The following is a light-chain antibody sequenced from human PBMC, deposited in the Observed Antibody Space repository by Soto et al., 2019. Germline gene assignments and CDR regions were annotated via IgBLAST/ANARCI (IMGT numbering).Light chain of an antibody. CDR2: AAS. CDR3: QQSYTTPIT. V-gene: IGKV1-39*01. Sequence: DIQMTQSPSSLSASVGDRVTITCRASQDISSYLAWYQQKPGKAPKLLIYAASSLQSGVPSRFSGSGSGTDFNISISSLQPEDFATYYCQQSYTTPITFGQGTRLEI. J-gene: IGKJ5*01. CDR1: QDISSY.